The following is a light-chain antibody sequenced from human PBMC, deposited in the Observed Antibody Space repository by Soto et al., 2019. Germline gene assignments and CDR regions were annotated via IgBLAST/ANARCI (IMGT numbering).Light chain of an antibody. CDR2: SAS. CDR1: QSVSNNY. Sequence: DIELTQSPGTLSLSPGERATLSCRASQSVSNNYLAWYQQKPGQAPRLLIYSASSRASGIPYRFSGSGSGTDFTLTISRLQPEDFAVYYCQQYGNSSWTFGRGTKVDIK. CDR3: QQYGNSSWT. J-gene: IGKJ1*01. V-gene: IGKV3-20*01.